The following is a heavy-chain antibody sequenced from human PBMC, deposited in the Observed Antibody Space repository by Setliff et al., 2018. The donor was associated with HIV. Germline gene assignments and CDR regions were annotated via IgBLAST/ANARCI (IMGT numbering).Heavy chain of an antibody. J-gene: IGHJ3*02. CDR1: GFTFSNYA. CDR3: AKDTRIVVVPGAFDI. V-gene: IGHV3-23*01. CDR2: ISGSGGRT. Sequence: PGGSLRLSCAASGFTFSNYAMSWVRQAPGKGLEWVSAISGSGGRTYYADSVKGRFTISRDNSKNTLYLQMNSLRAEDTAVYYCAKDTRIVVVPGAFDIWGQGTMVTVSS. D-gene: IGHD3-22*01.